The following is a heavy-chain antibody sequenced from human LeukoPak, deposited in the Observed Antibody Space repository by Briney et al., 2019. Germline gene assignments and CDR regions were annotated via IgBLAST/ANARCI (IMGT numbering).Heavy chain of an antibody. J-gene: IGHJ3*02. V-gene: IGHV3-21*01. Sequence: GGSLRLSCAASGFTFSSYSMNWVRQAPGKGLEWVSSISSSSSYIYYADSVKGRFTISRDNAKNSLCLQMNSLRAEDTAVYYCARERIQLWLIEHAFDIWGQGTTVTVSS. D-gene: IGHD5-18*01. CDR2: ISSSSSYI. CDR1: GFTFSSYS. CDR3: ARERIQLWLIEHAFDI.